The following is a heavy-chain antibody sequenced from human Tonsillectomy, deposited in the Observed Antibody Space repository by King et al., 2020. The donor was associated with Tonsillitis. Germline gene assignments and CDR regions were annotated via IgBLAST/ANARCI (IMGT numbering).Heavy chain of an antibody. CDR3: AREARAVYYYILTGYYVGFGY. Sequence: QLVQSGAEVKKPGASVKVSCKASGYTFTGYYMQWVRQAPGQGLEWMGWINPNSGDTNCAQKFQGRVTMTRDTSINTAYMELSRLTSDDTDVYYCAREARAVYYYILTGYYVGFGYWGQGTLVTVSS. J-gene: IGHJ4*02. D-gene: IGHD3-9*01. CDR1: GYTFTGYY. V-gene: IGHV1-2*02. CDR2: INPNSGDT.